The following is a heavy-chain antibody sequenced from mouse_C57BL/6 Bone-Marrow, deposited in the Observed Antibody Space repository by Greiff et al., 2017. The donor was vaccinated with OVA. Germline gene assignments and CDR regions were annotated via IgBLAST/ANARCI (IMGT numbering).Heavy chain of an antibody. V-gene: IGHV5-4*01. Sequence: EVHLVESGGGLVKPGGSLKLSCAASGFTFSSYAMSWVRQTPEKRLEWVATISDGGSYTYYPDNVKGRFTISRDNAKNNLYLQMSHLKSEDTAMYYCAREGLRRFSPWFAYWGQGTLVTVSA. CDR3: AREGLRRFSPWFAY. CDR1: GFTFSSYA. D-gene: IGHD2-4*01. J-gene: IGHJ3*01. CDR2: ISDGGSYT.